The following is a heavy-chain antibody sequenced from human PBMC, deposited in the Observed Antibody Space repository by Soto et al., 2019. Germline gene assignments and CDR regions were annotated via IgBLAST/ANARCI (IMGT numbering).Heavy chain of an antibody. CDR2: IYYSGST. J-gene: IGHJ3*02. V-gene: IGHV4-39*01. CDR1: GGSISSSSYY. CDR3: ARQLSDYYDSSGYYLLDAFDI. Sequence: SEILSLTCTVSGGSISSSSYYWGWIRQPPGKGLEWIGSIYYSGSTYYNPSLKSRVTISVDTSKNQFSLKLSSVTAADTAVYYCARQLSDYYDSSGYYLLDAFDIWGQGTMVTVSS. D-gene: IGHD3-22*01.